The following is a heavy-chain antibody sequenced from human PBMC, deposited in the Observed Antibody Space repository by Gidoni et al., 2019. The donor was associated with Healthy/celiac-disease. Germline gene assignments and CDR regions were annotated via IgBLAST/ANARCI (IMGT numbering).Heavy chain of an antibody. D-gene: IGHD3-3*01. J-gene: IGHJ4*02. CDR2: ISYDGSNK. CDR1: GFTFSSYG. V-gene: IGHV3-30*18. CDR3: AKDRPGTSGYPDYFDY. Sequence: QVQLVESGGGVVQPGRSLRLSCAASGFTFSSYGMHWVRQAPGKGLEWVAVISYDGSNKYYADSVKGRFTISRDNSKNTLYLQMNSLRAEDTAVYYCAKDRPGTSGYPDYFDYWGQGTLVTVSS.